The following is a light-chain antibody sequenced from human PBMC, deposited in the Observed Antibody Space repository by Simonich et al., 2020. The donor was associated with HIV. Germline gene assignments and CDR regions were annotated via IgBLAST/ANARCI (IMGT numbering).Light chain of an antibody. CDR2: EDN. CDR3: QSYDSSNQGV. V-gene: IGLV6-57*03. Sequence: NFMLTQPHSVSESPWKTVTISCTRSSGSIASNYVQWYQQRPGSAPTTVIYEDNQRPSGFPVQFSGSIDSSSNAATLTISGLKTEDEADYYCQSYDSSNQGVFGGGTKLTVL. CDR1: SGSIASNY. J-gene: IGLJ3*02.